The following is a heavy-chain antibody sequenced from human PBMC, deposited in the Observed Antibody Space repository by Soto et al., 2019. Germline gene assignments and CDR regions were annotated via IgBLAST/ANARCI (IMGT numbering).Heavy chain of an antibody. V-gene: IGHV4-59*08. Sequence: QVQLQESGPGLVKPSETLSLTCTVSGGSMSPYYWSWIRQPPGKGLERIGYIFYTGSTTYNPSLKRPVTISVDTSNNQFSLKLSSVTAADSAVYYCARRVYGDLVDHWGQGTLVTVSS. D-gene: IGHD4-17*01. J-gene: IGHJ4*02. CDR1: GGSMSPYY. CDR3: ARRVYGDLVDH. CDR2: IFYTGST.